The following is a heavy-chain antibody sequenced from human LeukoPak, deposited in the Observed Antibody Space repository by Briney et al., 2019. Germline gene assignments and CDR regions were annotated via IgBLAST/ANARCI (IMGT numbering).Heavy chain of an antibody. J-gene: IGHJ5*02. CDR2: ISGSSSYI. Sequence: GGSLRLSCAASGFTFSTYTMNWVRQAPGEGLEWVSSISGSSSYIYYADSVKGRFTISRDNAKNSLCLQMNSLRGDDTAVYYCVRIPNSANFPNWFDPWGQGTLVTVSS. CDR1: GFTFSTYT. D-gene: IGHD4/OR15-4a*01. V-gene: IGHV3-21*01. CDR3: VRIPNSANFPNWFDP.